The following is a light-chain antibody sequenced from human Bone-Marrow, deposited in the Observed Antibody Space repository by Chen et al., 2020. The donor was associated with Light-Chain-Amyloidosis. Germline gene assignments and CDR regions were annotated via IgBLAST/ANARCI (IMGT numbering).Light chain of an antibody. V-gene: IGLV1-47*01. Sequence: QSVLTQPPSASGTPGQRVTISCSGSSSNIGSNYVYCYQQLPGTAPKLLIYRNNQRPSGVPGGFSGSKSGTSASLTISGLRSEDEADYYCAAGDDSLSGRVFGGGTKLT. CDR3: AAGDDSLSGRV. J-gene: IGLJ3*02. CDR2: RNN. CDR1: SSNIGSNY.